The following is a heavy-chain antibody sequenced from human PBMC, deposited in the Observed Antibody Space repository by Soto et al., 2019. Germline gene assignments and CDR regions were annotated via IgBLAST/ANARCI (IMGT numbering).Heavy chain of an antibody. CDR2: IIPIFGTA. Sequence: SVKVSCKASGGTFSSYAISWVRQAPGQGLEWMGGIIPIFGTANYAQKVQGRVTITADESTSTAYMELGSLRSEDTAVCYCARALPGGVGAHAKYYYTRTDAWGQPTTV. CDR1: GGTFSSYA. D-gene: IGHD3-16*01. V-gene: IGHV1-69*13. J-gene: IGHJ6*02. CDR3: ARALPGGVGAHAKYYYTRTDA.